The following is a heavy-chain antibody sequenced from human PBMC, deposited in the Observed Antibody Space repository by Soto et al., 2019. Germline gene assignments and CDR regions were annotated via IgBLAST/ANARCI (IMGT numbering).Heavy chain of an antibody. CDR1: GGTFSSYA. CDR2: IIPIFGTA. D-gene: IGHD2-15*01. Sequence: QVQLVQSGAVVKKPGSSVKVSCKASGGTFSSYAISWVRQAPGQGLEWMGGIIPIFGTANYAQKFQGRVTITADESTSTAYMELSSLRSEDTAVYYCARGRGYCSGGSCYGDWFDPWGQGTLVTVSS. CDR3: ARGRGYCSGGSCYGDWFDP. V-gene: IGHV1-69*01. J-gene: IGHJ5*02.